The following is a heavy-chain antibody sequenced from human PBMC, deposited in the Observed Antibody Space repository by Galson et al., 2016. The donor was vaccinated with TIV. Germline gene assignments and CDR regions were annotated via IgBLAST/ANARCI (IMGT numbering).Heavy chain of an antibody. Sequence: LTCTVSGASISSSNWWSWVRQSPGKGLEWIGEIHHSEGSNYNPSLESRVTISVDRSKSQISLKLSSVTAADTAVYYCARNAVFRPHFEYWGQGTLVTVSS. CDR2: IHHSEGS. J-gene: IGHJ4*01. CDR3: ARNAVFRPHFEY. V-gene: IGHV4-4*02. CDR1: GASISSSNW. D-gene: IGHD2-21*01.